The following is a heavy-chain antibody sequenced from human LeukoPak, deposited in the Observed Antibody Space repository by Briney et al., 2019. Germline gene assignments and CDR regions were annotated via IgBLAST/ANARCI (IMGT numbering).Heavy chain of an antibody. CDR1: GFTLSSYS. V-gene: IGHV3-48*04. J-gene: IGHJ4*02. CDR3: ARRVPNQVITDYFDY. Sequence: PGGSLRLSCAASGFTLSSYSMNWVRQAPGKGLEWISFIDSSSRTIFYAESVKGRFTISRDNAKNSLFLQMNSPRAEDTAVYYCARRVPNQVITDYFDYWGQGTLVTVSS. CDR2: IDSSSRTI. D-gene: IGHD3-16*01.